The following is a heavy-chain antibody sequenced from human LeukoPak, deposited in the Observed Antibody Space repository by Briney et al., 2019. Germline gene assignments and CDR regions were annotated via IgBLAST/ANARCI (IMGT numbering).Heavy chain of an antibody. CDR3: ARHFRTGGRSTDAFDI. Sequence: SETLSLTCTVPGGSISSYYWSWIRQSPGKGLEWIGYIYSSGSTKYNPSLSGRVTISVDTSKNHFSLRLSSVTAPDTAVYYCARHFRTGGRSTDAFDIWGQGTMVTVSS. J-gene: IGHJ3*02. CDR2: IYSSGST. CDR1: GGSISSYY. D-gene: IGHD2-15*01. V-gene: IGHV4-59*08.